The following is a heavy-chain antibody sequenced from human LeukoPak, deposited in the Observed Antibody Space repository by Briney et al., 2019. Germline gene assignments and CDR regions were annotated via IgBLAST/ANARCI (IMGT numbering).Heavy chain of an antibody. Sequence: GSLRLSCAAPGFTFSSYGMHWVRQAPGKGLEWVAVIWYDGSNKYYADSVKGRFTISRDNSKNTLYLQMNSLRAEDTAVYYCARKGTYCSGGSCYSVFDYWGQGTLVTVSS. CDR3: ARKGTYCSGGSCYSVFDY. J-gene: IGHJ4*02. CDR2: IWYDGSNK. CDR1: GFTFSSYG. D-gene: IGHD2-15*01. V-gene: IGHV3-33*01.